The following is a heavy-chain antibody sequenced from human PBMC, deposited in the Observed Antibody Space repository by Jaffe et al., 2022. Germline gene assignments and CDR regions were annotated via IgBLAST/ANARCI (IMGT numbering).Heavy chain of an antibody. CDR2: IYHSGST. Sequence: QVQLQESGPGLVKPSETLSLTCAVSGYSISSGYYWGWIRQPPGKGLEWIGSIYHSGSTYYNPSLKSRVTISVDTSKNQFSLKLSSVTAADTAVYYCARHSTRTSIAAAGMLDFDYWGQGTLVTVSS. CDR1: GYSISSGYY. D-gene: IGHD6-13*01. CDR3: ARHSTRTSIAAAGMLDFDY. J-gene: IGHJ4*02. V-gene: IGHV4-38-2*01.